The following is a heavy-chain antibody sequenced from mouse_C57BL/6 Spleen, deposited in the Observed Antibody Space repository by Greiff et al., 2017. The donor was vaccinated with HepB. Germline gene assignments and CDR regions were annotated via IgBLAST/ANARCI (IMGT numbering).Heavy chain of an antibody. V-gene: IGHV1-82*01. J-gene: IGHJ2*01. CDR1: GYAFSSSW. Sequence: QVQLKQSGPELVKPGASVKISCKASGYAFSSSWMNWVKQRPGKGLEWIGRIYPGDGDTNYNGKFKGKATLTADKSSSTAYMQLSSLTSEDSAVYFCARRGSSPYYFDYWGQGTTLTVSS. D-gene: IGHD1-1*01. CDR2: IYPGDGDT. CDR3: ARRGSSPYYFDY.